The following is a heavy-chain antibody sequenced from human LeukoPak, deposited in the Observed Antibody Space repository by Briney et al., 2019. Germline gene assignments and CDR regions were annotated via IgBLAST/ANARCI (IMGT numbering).Heavy chain of an antibody. V-gene: IGHV3-23*01. CDR3: AKDYRDSSGAYYYMDV. CDR1: GFTFSRCA. J-gene: IGHJ6*03. D-gene: IGHD3-22*01. Sequence: PGGSLRLSCAASGFTFSRCAMSWVRQAPGKGLEWVSAISDSGGSTNYADSVKGRFTISRDNSKNTLYLQMNSLRAEDTAIYYCAKDYRDSSGAYYYMDVWGKGTTVTVSS. CDR2: ISDSGGST.